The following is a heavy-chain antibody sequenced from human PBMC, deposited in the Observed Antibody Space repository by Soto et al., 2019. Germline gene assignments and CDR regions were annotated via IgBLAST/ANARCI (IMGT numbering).Heavy chain of an antibody. Sequence: PSETLSLTCTVSYGSISSYYWSLIRQPAGSGLEWIGYIYYSGSTNYNPSLKSRVTISVDTSKNQFSLKLSSVTAADTAVYYCARERRGPTYYYYYYGMDVWGQGTTVTISS. V-gene: IGHV4-59*01. CDR3: ARERRGPTYYYYYYGMDV. CDR2: IYYSGST. D-gene: IGHD1-26*01. CDR1: YGSISSYY. J-gene: IGHJ6*02.